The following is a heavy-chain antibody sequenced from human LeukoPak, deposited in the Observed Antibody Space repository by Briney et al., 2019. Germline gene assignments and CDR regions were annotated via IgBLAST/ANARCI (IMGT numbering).Heavy chain of an antibody. CDR3: ARAATTGGPDAFDI. Sequence: SETLSLTCTVSGGSISSYYWSWIRQPPGKGLEWIGYIYYSGSTNYNPSLKSRVTISVDTSKNQFSLKLSSVTAADTAVYYCARAATTGGPDAFDIWGQGTMVTVSS. CDR2: IYYSGST. J-gene: IGHJ3*02. CDR1: GGSISSYY. V-gene: IGHV4-59*12. D-gene: IGHD1-1*01.